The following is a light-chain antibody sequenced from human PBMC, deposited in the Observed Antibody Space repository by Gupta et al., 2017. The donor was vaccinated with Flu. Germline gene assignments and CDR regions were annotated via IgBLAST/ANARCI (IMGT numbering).Light chain of an antibody. V-gene: IGLV1-40*01. Sequence: QSVLTQPLSVSGAPGRRVTIPCTGRRSNIGAGYDVHWYQQLPGTAPKLLIYGNSNRPSGVPDRFSGSKSGTSASLAITGLQAEDEADYYCQSYDSSLSGCVFGTGTKVTVL. J-gene: IGLJ1*01. CDR3: QSYDSSLSGCV. CDR1: RSNIGAGYD. CDR2: GNS.